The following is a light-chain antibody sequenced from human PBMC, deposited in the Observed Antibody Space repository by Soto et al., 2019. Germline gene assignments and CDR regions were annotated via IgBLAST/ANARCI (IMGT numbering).Light chain of an antibody. CDR2: DDS. V-gene: IGLV3-21*02. J-gene: IGLJ2*01. Sequence: SSELTQPPSVSVAPGQTARITCGGTNIGSKSVHWYQQKPGQAPVLVVYDDSDRPSGIPERFSGSNSGNTATLTISRVEAGDEADYYCQVWDSSSDHRVFGGGTKLTVL. CDR3: QVWDSSSDHRV. CDR1: NIGSKS.